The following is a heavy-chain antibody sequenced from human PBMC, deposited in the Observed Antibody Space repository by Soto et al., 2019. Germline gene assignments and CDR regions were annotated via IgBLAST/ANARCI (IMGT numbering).Heavy chain of an antibody. J-gene: IGHJ4*02. CDR2: IFSRFFTGPDNT. V-gene: IGHV3-23*01. CDR1: GFAFSDYT. CDR3: ARDRQPDGIWTFDF. Sequence: PGGSLRLSCSASGFAFSDYTMGWVRLTPGKGLEWVSTIFSRFFTGPDNTAYADSVTGRFTISRDNSQNMLFLQMNSLGVEDAAVYYCARDRQPDGIWTFDFWGRGAQVTVSS. D-gene: IGHD2-15*01.